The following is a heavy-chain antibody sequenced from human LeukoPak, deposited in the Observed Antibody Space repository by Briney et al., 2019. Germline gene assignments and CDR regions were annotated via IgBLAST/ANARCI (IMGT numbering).Heavy chain of an antibody. CDR3: ARDVFAEYSIHHKFDP. CDR1: GYTFTGYY. Sequence: GASVKVSCKASGYTFTGYYLHWVRQAPGQGLEWMGWINPNSGDTNYAQKFQGRVTMTRDTSISTAYMELSSLRSDDTAVYYCARDVFAEYSIHHKFDPWGQGTLVTVSS. J-gene: IGHJ5*02. V-gene: IGHV1-2*02. D-gene: IGHD4-11*01. CDR2: INPNSGDT.